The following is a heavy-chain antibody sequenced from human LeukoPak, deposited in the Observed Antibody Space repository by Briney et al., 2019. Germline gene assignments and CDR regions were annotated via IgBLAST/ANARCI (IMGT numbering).Heavy chain of an antibody. CDR1: GFTFSSYS. J-gene: IGHJ6*02. V-gene: IGHV3-21*01. CDR3: ARDGYCSSTSCYWSVIYYYYGMDV. D-gene: IGHD2-2*01. CDR2: ISSSSSYI. Sequence: SGGSLRLSCAASGFTFSSYSMNWVRQAPGKGLEWVSSISSSSSYIYYADSVKGRFTISRDNAKNSLYLQMNSLRAEDTAVYYCARDGYCSSTSCYWSVIYYYYGMDVWGQGTTVTVSS.